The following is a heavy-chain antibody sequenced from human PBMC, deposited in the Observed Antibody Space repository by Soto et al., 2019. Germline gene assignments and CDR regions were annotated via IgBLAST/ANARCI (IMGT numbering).Heavy chain of an antibody. CDR2: IYYSGST. V-gene: IGHV4-39*01. D-gene: IGHD4-4*01. Sequence: SETLSLTCTVSGGSISSSIYYWGWIRQPPGKGLEWIGSIYYSGSTYYNPSLKSRVTISVDTSKNQFSLKLSSVTAADTAVYYCARRGTTVTQYYYYGMDVWGKGTTV. CDR3: ARRGTTVTQYYYYGMDV. CDR1: GGSISSSIYY. J-gene: IGHJ6*04.